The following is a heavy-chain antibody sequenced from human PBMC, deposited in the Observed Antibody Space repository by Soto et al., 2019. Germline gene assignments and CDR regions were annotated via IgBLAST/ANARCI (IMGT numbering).Heavy chain of an antibody. V-gene: IGHV3-21*03. CDR2: ISTRSDV. CDR3: AREKTAWPLAYGLEV. D-gene: IGHD2-21*02. J-gene: IGHJ6*02. Sequence: GGSLRLSCTASEFSLSTYSMNWVRQAPGRGLEWVSSISTRSDVYYADSVKGRFTIARDNAKNSLSLQMNSLSAEDTGVYYCAREKTAWPLAYGLEVWGQGTTVTVSS. CDR1: EFSLSTYS.